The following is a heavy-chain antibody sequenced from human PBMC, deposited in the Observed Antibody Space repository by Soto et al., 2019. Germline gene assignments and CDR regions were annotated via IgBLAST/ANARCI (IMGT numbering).Heavy chain of an antibody. J-gene: IGHJ3*01. D-gene: IGHD6-13*01. CDR1: GDTFNSYG. Sequence: QVQLVQSGPELTKPGSSVKVSCKAPGDTFNSYGISWVRQAPGQGLEWMGGIVPMFGTTNLALKFEDRVTITADELTTTVYMEIRGLTSEDTAVDYCAREPADVHLWDAVDDWGHGTRVTVSS. CDR2: IVPMFGTT. V-gene: IGHV1-69*01. CDR3: AREPADVHLWDAVDD.